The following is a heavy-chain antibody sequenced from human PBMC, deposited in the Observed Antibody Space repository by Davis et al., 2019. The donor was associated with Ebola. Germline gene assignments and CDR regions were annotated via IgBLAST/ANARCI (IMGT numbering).Heavy chain of an antibody. Sequence: PGGSLRLSCTVSGGSISSYYWSWIRQPPGKGLEWIGYIYYSGSTNYNPSLKSRVTISVDTSKNQFSLKLSSVTAADTAVYYCARGDFGRSFDYWGQGTLVTVSS. J-gene: IGHJ4*02. CDR2: IYYSGST. V-gene: IGHV4-59*01. D-gene: IGHD3-16*01. CDR3: ARGDFGRSFDY. CDR1: GGSISSYY.